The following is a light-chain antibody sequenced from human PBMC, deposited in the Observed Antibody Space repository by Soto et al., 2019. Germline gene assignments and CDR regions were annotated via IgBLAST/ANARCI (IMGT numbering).Light chain of an antibody. V-gene: IGKV3-20*01. CDR2: GAS. J-gene: IGKJ4*01. Sequence: EIVLTQSPGTLSLSPGERATLSCRASQSVSSSYLAWYQQQPGQAPRLLIYGASSRATGIPDRFSGSGSVTDFTLTTSRLEPEDFAVYYCQQYGSSPLTFGGGTKVEIK. CDR3: QQYGSSPLT. CDR1: QSVSSSY.